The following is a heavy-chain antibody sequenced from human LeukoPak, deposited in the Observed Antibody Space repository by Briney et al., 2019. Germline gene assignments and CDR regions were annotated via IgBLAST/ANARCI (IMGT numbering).Heavy chain of an antibody. CDR3: AKDSRWSLATAGGWFDP. CDR2: ISGSGDST. D-gene: IGHD6-13*01. V-gene: IGHV3-23*01. J-gene: IGHJ5*02. Sequence: GGSLRLSCAASGFTFSSYAMSWVRQAPGKGLEWVSIISGSGDSTYYTDSAEGRFTISRDSSKNTLYLQMSSLRAEDTAVYYCAKDSRWSLATAGGWFDPWGQGTPVTVSS. CDR1: GFTFSSYA.